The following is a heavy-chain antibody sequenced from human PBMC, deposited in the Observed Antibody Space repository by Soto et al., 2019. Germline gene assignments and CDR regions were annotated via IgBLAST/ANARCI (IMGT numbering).Heavy chain of an antibody. CDR3: ARESRYYDSTASGYGMDV. CDR2: IYYSGST. CDR1: GGSISSGGYY. J-gene: IGHJ6*02. D-gene: IGHD3-22*01. V-gene: IGHV4-31*03. Sequence: SETLSLTCTVSGGSISSGGYYWSWIRQHPGKGLEWIGYIYYSGSTYYNPSLKSRVTISVDTSKNQFSLKLSSVTAADTAVDYCARESRYYDSTASGYGMDVWGQGTTVTVSS.